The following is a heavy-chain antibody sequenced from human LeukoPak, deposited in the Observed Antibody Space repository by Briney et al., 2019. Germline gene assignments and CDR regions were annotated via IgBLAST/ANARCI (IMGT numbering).Heavy chain of an antibody. V-gene: IGHV3-33*01. D-gene: IGHD3-10*01. Sequence: PGRSLRLSCAASGLSFSNYGMHWVRQAPGKGLEWVAVIWYDGSNKYYADSVKGRFTISRDNAKNSLYLQMNSLRAEDTAVYYCARDFGYFWGQGTLVTVSS. J-gene: IGHJ4*02. CDR3: ARDFGYF. CDR1: GLSFSNYG. CDR2: IWYDGSNK.